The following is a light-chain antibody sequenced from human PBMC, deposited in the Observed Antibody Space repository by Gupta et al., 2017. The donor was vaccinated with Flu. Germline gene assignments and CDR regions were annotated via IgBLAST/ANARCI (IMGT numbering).Light chain of an antibody. Sequence: EIVLTQSPGTLSLSPGERATLSCRASQSVSSSYLAWYQQKPGQAPRLLIYGASSRATGIPDRFSGRWSATFFTLTISVLEPEDFVVYYCQRYGSSPLFGQGTKLEI. CDR1: QSVSSSY. J-gene: IGKJ2*01. CDR3: QRYGSSPL. CDR2: GAS. V-gene: IGKV3-20*01.